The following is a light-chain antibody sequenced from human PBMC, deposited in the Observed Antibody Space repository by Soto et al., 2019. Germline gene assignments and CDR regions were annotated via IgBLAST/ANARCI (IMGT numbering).Light chain of an antibody. CDR3: QQKYRLPRT. J-gene: IGKJ1*01. Sequence: DNQMTQSPSTLSASIGDRVTITCRASQSIGDWLAWYQQKPGKAPKILIYGASTLQSGVPSRFSGSGSGTDFTLTISSLKPEDFATYFCQQKYRLPRTFGQGTKVDIK. CDR1: QSIGDW. CDR2: GAS. V-gene: IGKV1-5*01.